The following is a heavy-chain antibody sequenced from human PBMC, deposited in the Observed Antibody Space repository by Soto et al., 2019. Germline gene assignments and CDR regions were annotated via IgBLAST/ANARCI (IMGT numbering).Heavy chain of an antibody. CDR2: INHSGST. V-gene: IGHV4-34*01. CDR3: YSSSWYRSVDY. D-gene: IGHD6-13*01. J-gene: IGHJ4*02. CDR1: GGSFSGYY. Sequence: PSETLSLTCAVYGGSFSGYYWSWIRQPPGKGLEWIGEINHSGSTNYNPSLKSRVTISVDTSKNQFSLKLSSVTAADTAVYYCYSSSWYRSVDYWGQGTLVTVSS.